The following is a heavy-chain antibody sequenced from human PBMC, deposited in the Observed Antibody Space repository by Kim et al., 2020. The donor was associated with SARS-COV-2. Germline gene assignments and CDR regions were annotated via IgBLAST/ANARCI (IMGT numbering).Heavy chain of an antibody. J-gene: IGHJ6*02. Sequence: SETLSLTCTVSGGSISSSSYYWGWIRQPPGKGLEWIGSIYYSGSTYYNPSLKSRVTISVDTSKNQFSLKLSSVTAADTAVYYCARVAGERGDYVWGSYRGYYYGMDVWGQGTTVTVSS. CDR3: ARVAGERGDYVWGSYRGYYYGMDV. CDR1: GGSISSSSYY. CDR2: IYYSGST. V-gene: IGHV4-39*01. D-gene: IGHD3-16*02.